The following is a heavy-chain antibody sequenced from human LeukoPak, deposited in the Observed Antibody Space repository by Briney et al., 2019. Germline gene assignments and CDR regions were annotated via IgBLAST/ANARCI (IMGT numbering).Heavy chain of an antibody. CDR2: IKQDGSEK. D-gene: IGHD3-3*01. V-gene: IGHV3-7*01. CDR3: AGFFGGARPGSLYDY. J-gene: IGHJ4*02. Sequence: GGSLRLSCAASGFTFSSYWMSWVRQAPGKGLEWVANIKQDGSEKYYVDSVKGRFTISRDNAKNSLYLQMNSLRAEDTAVYYCAGFFGGARPGSLYDYWGQGTLVTVSS. CDR1: GFTFSSYW.